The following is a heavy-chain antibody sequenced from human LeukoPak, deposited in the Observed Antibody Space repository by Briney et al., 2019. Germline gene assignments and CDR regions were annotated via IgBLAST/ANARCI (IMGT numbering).Heavy chain of an antibody. D-gene: IGHD5-18*01. CDR3: ARDADTAMVIGYYFDY. CDR2: ISYDGSNK. J-gene: IGHJ4*02. CDR1: GFTFSSYA. V-gene: IGHV3-30-3*01. Sequence: GRSLRLSCAASGFTFSSYAMHWVRQAPGKGLEWVEVISYDGSNKYYADSVKGRFTISRDNSKNTLYLQMNSLRAEDTAVYYCARDADTAMVIGYYFDYWGQGTLVSVSS.